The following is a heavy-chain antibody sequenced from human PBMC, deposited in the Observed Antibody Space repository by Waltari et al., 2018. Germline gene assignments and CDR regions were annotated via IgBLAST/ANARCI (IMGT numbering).Heavy chain of an antibody. V-gene: IGHV7-4-1*02. CDR1: GYIFTTYG. CDR2: INTHTGNP. Sequence: QVQLVQSGSELKKSGASVKVSRKASGYIFTTYGINWVRQAPGQGLEWMGWINTHTGNPTYVQGFTGRFVFSLDTSVSTVYLQISSLKAEDSAIYYCARGGGTFSKPQYFDSWGQGTRVTVSS. CDR3: ARGGGTFSKPQYFDS. J-gene: IGHJ4*02. D-gene: IGHD1-26*01.